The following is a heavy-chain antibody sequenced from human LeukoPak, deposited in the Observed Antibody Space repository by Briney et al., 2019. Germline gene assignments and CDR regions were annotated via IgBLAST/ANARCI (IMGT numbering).Heavy chain of an antibody. CDR1: GDSISSYY. Sequence: SETLSLTCTVSGDSISSYYWSWIRQPPGKGLEWIGYIYYSGSTNYNPSLKSRVTISVDTSKNQFSLKLSSVTAADTAVYYCARVSRQWLVPDYFDYWGQGTLVTVSS. CDR2: IYYSGST. CDR3: ARVSRQWLVPDYFDY. V-gene: IGHV4-59*01. D-gene: IGHD6-19*01. J-gene: IGHJ4*02.